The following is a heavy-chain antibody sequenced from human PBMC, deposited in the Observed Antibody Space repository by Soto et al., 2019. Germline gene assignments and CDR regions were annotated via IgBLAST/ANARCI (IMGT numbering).Heavy chain of an antibody. D-gene: IGHD3-22*01. Sequence: ASVKVSCKASGYTFSNYYMHWVRQAPGQGLEWMGIINPSGGSTSYAQKFQGRVTMTRDTSTSTVYMELSSLRSEDTAVYYCARPLYYYDSSGGFDFWGQGTLVTSPQ. CDR2: INPSGGST. CDR3: ARPLYYYDSSGGFDF. V-gene: IGHV1-46*01. J-gene: IGHJ4*02. CDR1: GYTFSNYY.